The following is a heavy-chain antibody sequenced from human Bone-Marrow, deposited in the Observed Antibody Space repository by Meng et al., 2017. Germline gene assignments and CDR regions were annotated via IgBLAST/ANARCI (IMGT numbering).Heavy chain of an antibody. Sequence: GESLKISCAASGFTFSSYGMHWVRQAPGKGLEWVAVIWYDGSNKYYADSVKGRFTISRDNSKNTLYLQMNSLRAEDTAVYYCARKSDLEFYYYYYGMDVWGQGTTVTGSS. J-gene: IGHJ6*02. CDR2: IWYDGSNK. V-gene: IGHV3-33*01. CDR3: ARKSDLEFYYYYYGMDV. D-gene: IGHD2-21*02. CDR1: GFTFSSYG.